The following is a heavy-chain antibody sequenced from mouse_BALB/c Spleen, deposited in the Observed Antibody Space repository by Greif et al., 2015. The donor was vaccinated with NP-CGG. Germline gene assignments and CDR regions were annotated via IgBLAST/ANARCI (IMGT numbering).Heavy chain of an antibody. Sequence: EVKPVESGPGLVKPSQSLSLTCTVTGYSITSDYAWNWIRQVPGNKLEWMGYISYSGSTSYNPSLKSRISITRDTSKNQFFLQLNSVTTEDTATYYCARHYYGSSYDYAMDYWGQGTSVTVSS. CDR2: ISYSGST. CDR1: GYSITSDYA. CDR3: ARHYYGSSYDYAMDY. V-gene: IGHV3-2*02. D-gene: IGHD1-1*01. J-gene: IGHJ4*01.